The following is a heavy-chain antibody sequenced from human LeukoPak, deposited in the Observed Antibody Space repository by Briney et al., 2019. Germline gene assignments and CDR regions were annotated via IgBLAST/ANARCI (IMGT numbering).Heavy chain of an antibody. CDR1: GGSISSGGYY. CDR2: IYFSRYT. V-gene: IGHV4-61*08. J-gene: IGHJ4*02. Sequence: SETLSLTCTISGGSISSGGYYWSWIRQPPGKGLEWIGYIYFSRYTNYNPSLKSRVTISIDTSKNQFSLILTSVTAADTAVYYCARGGGSIDYWGQGTLVTVSS. D-gene: IGHD3-16*01. CDR3: ARGGGSIDY.